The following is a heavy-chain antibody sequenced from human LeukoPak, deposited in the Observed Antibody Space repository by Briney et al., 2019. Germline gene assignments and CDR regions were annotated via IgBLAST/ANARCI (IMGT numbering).Heavy chain of an antibody. CDR2: INHSGST. Sequence: SETLSLTCAVYGGSFSGYYWSWIRQPPGKGLEWIGEINHSGSTNYNPSLKSRVTISVDTSKNQFSLKLGSVTAADTAVYYCARGGHYGSSWFDPWGQGTLVTVSS. D-gene: IGHD4-17*01. CDR3: ARGGHYGSSWFDP. V-gene: IGHV4-34*01. J-gene: IGHJ5*02. CDR1: GGSFSGYY.